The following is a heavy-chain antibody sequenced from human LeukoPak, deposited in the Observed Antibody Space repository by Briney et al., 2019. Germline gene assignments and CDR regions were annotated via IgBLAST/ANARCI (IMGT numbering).Heavy chain of an antibody. V-gene: IGHV3-66*04. CDR2: IYSGGGGST. CDR3: ARHDPIWFGEHY. D-gene: IGHD3-10*01. J-gene: IGHJ4*02. Sequence: PGGSLRLSCVASGFTVSSDYLSWVRQAPGKGLEWVSIIYSGGGGSTYYADSVKGRFTISRDNSKNTLYLQMNRLRAEDTAVYYCARHDPIWFGEHYWGQPPLATVSS. CDR1: GFTVSSDY.